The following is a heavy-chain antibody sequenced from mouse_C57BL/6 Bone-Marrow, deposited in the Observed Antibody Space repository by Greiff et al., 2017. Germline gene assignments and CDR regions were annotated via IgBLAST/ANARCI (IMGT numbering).Heavy chain of an antibody. D-gene: IGHD1-1*01. V-gene: IGHV1-18*01. CDR1: GYTFTDYN. Sequence: VQLQQSGPELVKPGASVKIPCKASGYTFTDYNMDWVKQSHGKSLEWIGDINPNNGGTIYNQKFKGKATLTVDKSSSTAYMELRSLTSEDTAVYYCARSGTTVVARGYFDYWGQGTTLTVSS. CDR2: INPNNGGT. CDR3: ARSGTTVVARGYFDY. J-gene: IGHJ2*01.